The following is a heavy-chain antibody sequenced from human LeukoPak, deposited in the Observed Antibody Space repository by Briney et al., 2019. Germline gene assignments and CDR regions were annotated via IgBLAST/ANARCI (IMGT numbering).Heavy chain of an antibody. J-gene: IGHJ6*03. D-gene: IGHD2-2*01. V-gene: IGHV1-18*01. Sequence: ASVKVSCKASAYTSPNYGITWVRQAPGRGLEWMGWISTYNGNTQYAQKFQGRVTMTTDTPTKTVYMELSNLRSNDTAVYCCALPAKGAFFYYYMEVWGKGTTVTVSS. CDR2: ISTYNGNT. CDR3: ALPAKGAFFYYYMEV. CDR1: AYTSPNYG.